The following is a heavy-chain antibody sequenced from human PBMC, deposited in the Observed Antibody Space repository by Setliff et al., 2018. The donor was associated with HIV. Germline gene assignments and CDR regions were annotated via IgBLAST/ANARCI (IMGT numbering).Heavy chain of an antibody. CDR3: ARRVSYATSGYSLGY. CDR2: INPSGGHT. J-gene: IGHJ4*02. V-gene: IGHV1-46*02. D-gene: IGHD5-12*01. Sequence: ASVKVSCKASGNTFNSYYMYWVRQAPGQGLEWMGIINPSGGHTDYAAQKFQGRVTMTEDTSTDTVYLELTSLRSEDTAVYFCARRVSYATSGYSLGYWGQGTLVTVSS. CDR1: GNTFNSYY.